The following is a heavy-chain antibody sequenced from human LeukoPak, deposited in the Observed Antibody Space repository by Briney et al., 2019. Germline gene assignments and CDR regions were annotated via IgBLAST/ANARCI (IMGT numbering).Heavy chain of an antibody. CDR3: ARGLLDGYTHPAAFDI. CDR1: GGSISSYY. Sequence: SETLSLTCTVSGGSISSYYWSWIRQPPGKGLEWIGYIYYSGSTNYNPSLKSRVTISVDTSKNQFSLKLNSVTAADTAVYHCARGLLDGYTHPAAFDIWGQGTMVTVSS. V-gene: IGHV4-59*01. D-gene: IGHD5-24*01. CDR2: IYYSGST. J-gene: IGHJ3*02.